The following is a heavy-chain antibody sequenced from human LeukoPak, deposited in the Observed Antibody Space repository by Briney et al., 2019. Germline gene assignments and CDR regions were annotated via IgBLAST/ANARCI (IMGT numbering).Heavy chain of an antibody. V-gene: IGHV1-69*04. Sequence: ASVKVSCKASGGTFSSYAISWVRQAPGQGLEWMGRIIPIFGIANYAQKFQGRVTITADKSTSTAYMELRSLRSEDTAVYYCARGGLTGTTREGDAFDIWGQGTMVTASS. J-gene: IGHJ3*02. D-gene: IGHD1-7*01. CDR2: IIPIFGIA. CDR1: GGTFSSYA. CDR3: ARGGLTGTTREGDAFDI.